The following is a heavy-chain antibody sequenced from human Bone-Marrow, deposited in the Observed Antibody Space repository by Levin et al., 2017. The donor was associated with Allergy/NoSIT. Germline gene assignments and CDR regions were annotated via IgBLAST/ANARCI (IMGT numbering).Heavy chain of an antibody. CDR1: GFTFSDYG. Sequence: LSLTCAASGFTFSDYGMHWVRQAPGKGLEWVAFISYAGNNKHFTDSVKGRFTISRDNSINTLYLQMDSLRAEDTAVYYCAKDYVAGYSFGFNYFDYWGQGSLVTVSS. CDR2: ISYAGNNK. V-gene: IGHV3-30*18. D-gene: IGHD5-18*01. J-gene: IGHJ4*02. CDR3: AKDYVAGYSFGFNYFDY.